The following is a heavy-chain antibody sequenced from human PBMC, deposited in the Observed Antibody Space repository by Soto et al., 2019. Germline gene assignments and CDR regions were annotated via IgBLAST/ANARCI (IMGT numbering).Heavy chain of an antibody. CDR2: IYYSGST. CDR1: GGSISSYY. CDR3: ARLDIVVVPAALAVFDY. V-gene: IGHV4-59*08. D-gene: IGHD2-2*01. Sequence: QVQLQESGPGLVKPSETLSLTCTVSGGSISSYYWSWIRQPPGKGLEWIGYIYYSGSTNYNPSLKSRVTISVDPSKNQFSLKLSSVTAADTAVYYCARLDIVVVPAALAVFDYWGQGTLVTVSS. J-gene: IGHJ4*02.